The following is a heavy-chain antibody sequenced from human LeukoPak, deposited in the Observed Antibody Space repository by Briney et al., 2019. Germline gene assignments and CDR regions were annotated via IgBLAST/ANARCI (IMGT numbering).Heavy chain of an antibody. J-gene: IGHJ5*02. CDR2: IYPGVSDT. V-gene: IGHV5-51*01. CDR1: GYSFTSYW. D-gene: IGHD3-22*01. CDR3: ARPANYYDSSGYSGGFDP. Sequence: GESLKISCKGSGYSFTSYWIGWVRQMPGKGLEWMGIIYPGVSDTRYSPSFQGQVTISADKSISTAYLQWSSLKASDTAMYYCARPANYYDSSGYSGGFDPWGQGTLVTVSS.